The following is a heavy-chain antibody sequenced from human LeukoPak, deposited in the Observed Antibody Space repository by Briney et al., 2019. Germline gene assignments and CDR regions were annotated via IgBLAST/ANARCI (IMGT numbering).Heavy chain of an antibody. CDR3: ARGALVGATLNWFDP. V-gene: IGHV1-69*13. Sequence: SVKVSCKASGGTFNTYAITWVRQAPGEGLEWLAGIVPMFDTTNYGQKFQGRLTITADPSTSTAYMELSSLRSEDTAVYYCARGALVGATLNWFDPWGQGTLVTVSS. D-gene: IGHD1-26*01. CDR1: GGTFNTYA. CDR2: IVPMFDTT. J-gene: IGHJ5*02.